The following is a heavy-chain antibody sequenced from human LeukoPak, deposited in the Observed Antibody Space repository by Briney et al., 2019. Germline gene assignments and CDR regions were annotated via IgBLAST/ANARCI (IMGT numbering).Heavy chain of an antibody. D-gene: IGHD6-6*01. CDR3: AKSKYSGSWYLDY. CDR1: GFTFSSYS. CDR2: ISSSSSTI. J-gene: IGHJ4*02. Sequence: GGSLRLSCAASGFTFSSYSMNWVRQAPGKGLEWVSYISSSSSTIYYADSVKGRFTISRDNAKNSPYLQMNSLRAEDTAVYYCAKSKYSGSWYLDYWGQGTLVTVSS. V-gene: IGHV3-48*04.